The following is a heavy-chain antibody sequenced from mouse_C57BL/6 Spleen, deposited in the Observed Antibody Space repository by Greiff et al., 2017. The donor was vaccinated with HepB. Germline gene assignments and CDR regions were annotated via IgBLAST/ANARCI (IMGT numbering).Heavy chain of an antibody. CDR1: GYTFTDYY. D-gene: IGHD2-3*01. CDR2: INPNNGGT. V-gene: IGHV1-26*01. Sequence: EVQLQQSGPELVKPGASVKISCKASGYTFTDYYMNWVKQSHGKSLEWIGDINPNNGGTSYNQKFKGKATLTVDKSSSTAYMELRSLTSEDSAVYYCERWLLHWYFDVWGTGTTVTVSS. J-gene: IGHJ1*03. CDR3: ERWLLHWYFDV.